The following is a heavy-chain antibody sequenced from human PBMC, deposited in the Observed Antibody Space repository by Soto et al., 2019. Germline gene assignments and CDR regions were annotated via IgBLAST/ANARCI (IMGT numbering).Heavy chain of an antibody. CDR1: GYTFTNYY. Sequence: ASVEVSCKASGYTFTNYYIPWVRQAPGQGLEWMGIINPSGGSTSYAQKFQGRVTMTRDTSTSTVYMELSSLRSEDTDVYYCARLEVGAPDYWGQGTLVTVSS. CDR3: ARLEVGAPDY. V-gene: IGHV1-46*01. J-gene: IGHJ4*02. CDR2: INPSGGST. D-gene: IGHD1-26*01.